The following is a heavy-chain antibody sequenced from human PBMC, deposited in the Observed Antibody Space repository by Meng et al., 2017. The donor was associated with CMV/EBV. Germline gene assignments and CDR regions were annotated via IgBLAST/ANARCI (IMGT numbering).Heavy chain of an antibody. CDR3: ARARSARFLEWALGY. CDR2: IKQDGSEK. D-gene: IGHD3-3*01. J-gene: IGHJ4*02. CDR1: GFTFSSYW. Sequence: GESLKISCAASGFTFSSYWMSWVRQAPGKGLEWVANIKQDGSEKYYVDSVKGRFTISRDNAKNSLYLQMNSLGAEDTAVYYCARARSARFLEWALGYWGQGTLVTVSS. V-gene: IGHV3-7*04.